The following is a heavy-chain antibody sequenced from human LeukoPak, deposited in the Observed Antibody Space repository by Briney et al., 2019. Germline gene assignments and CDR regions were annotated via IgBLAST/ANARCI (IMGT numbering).Heavy chain of an antibody. J-gene: IGHJ4*02. Sequence: SQTLSLTCAISRDSVSSNSAAWNWIRQSPSRGLEWLGRTYYRSKWYNDYAVFVKSRITINPDTSKNQFSLQLNSVTPEDTAVYYCARDRDYYDSSGYPNYFDYWGQGTLVTVSS. CDR2: TYYRSKWYN. V-gene: IGHV6-1*01. CDR1: RDSVSSNSAA. CDR3: ARDRDYYDSSGYPNYFDY. D-gene: IGHD3-22*01.